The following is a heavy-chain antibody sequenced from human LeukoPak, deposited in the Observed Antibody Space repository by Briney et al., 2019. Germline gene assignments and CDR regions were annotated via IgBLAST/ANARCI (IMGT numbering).Heavy chain of an antibody. Sequence: PGGSLRLSCAASGFTFSSYEINWVRQAPGKGLEWVSYISSSGNTIYYADSVKGRFTISRDNAKNSLYLQMNSLSAGDTAVYYCARDQEGPGGWYYWGQGTLVTVSS. V-gene: IGHV3-48*03. J-gene: IGHJ4*02. D-gene: IGHD6-19*01. CDR2: ISSSGNTI. CDR3: ARDQEGPGGWYY. CDR1: GFTFSSYE.